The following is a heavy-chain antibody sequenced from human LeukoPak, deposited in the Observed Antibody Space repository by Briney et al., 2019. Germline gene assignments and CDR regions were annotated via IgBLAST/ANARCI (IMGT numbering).Heavy chain of an antibody. CDR2: IKSETDGGTT. CDR1: GFTFSNAW. J-gene: IGHJ4*02. V-gene: IGHV3-15*01. Sequence: GGSLRLSCAASGFTFSNAWLNWVRQAPGKGLEWVGHIKSETDGGTTDYAAPVKGRFTISRDDSKNTLFLQMNSLKTEDTAVYYCTLPWGSGSCYDYWGQGTLVTVSS. CDR3: TLPWGSGSCYDY. D-gene: IGHD3-10*01.